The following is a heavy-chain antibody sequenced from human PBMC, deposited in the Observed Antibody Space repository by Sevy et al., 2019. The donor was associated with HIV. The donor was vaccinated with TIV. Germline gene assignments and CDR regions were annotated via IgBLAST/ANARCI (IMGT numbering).Heavy chain of an antibody. CDR1: GFTFNTHA. Sequence: GGSLRLSCAASGFTFNTHAMHWVRQAPGKGLEWVALISYDGIIKYYADSVKGRLTISRDNSKNTLSLQMNSLRIEDTAVYYCAREGGYTSAWSPGNYWGQGTLVTVSP. CDR2: ISYDGIIK. CDR3: AREGGYTSAWSPGNY. J-gene: IGHJ4*02. V-gene: IGHV3-30*04. D-gene: IGHD6-19*01.